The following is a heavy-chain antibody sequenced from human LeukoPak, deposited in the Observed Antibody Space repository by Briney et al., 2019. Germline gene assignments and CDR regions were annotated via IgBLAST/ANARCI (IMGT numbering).Heavy chain of an antibody. V-gene: IGHV4-34*01. J-gene: IGHJ4*02. CDR3: GSRRTAMFGVIKGPIDY. CDR2: INHSGSP. Sequence: SETLSLACAVYGGSFSDYYWTWIRQPPGKGLEWIGEINHSGSPNNNPSLKSRVSISFDTSKNQFSLKLTSVTAADTAVYYCGSRRTAMFGVIKGPIDYWGQGTLVTVSS. CDR1: GGSFSDYY. D-gene: IGHD3-3*01.